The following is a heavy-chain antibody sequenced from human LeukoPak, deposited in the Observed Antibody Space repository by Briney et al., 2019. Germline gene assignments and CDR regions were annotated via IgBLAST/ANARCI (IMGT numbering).Heavy chain of an antibody. CDR3: ARRFGELYPNYYYGMDV. J-gene: IGHJ6*04. Sequence: SETLSLTCAVSGGSISSSNWWTWVRQPPGKGLEWIGDIYHSGSTNYNPSLKSRVTISVDKSKNQFSLKLSSVTAADTAVYYCARRFGELYPNYYYGMDVWDKGTTVTVSS. CDR1: GGSISSSNW. V-gene: IGHV4-4*02. D-gene: IGHD3-10*01. CDR2: IYHSGST.